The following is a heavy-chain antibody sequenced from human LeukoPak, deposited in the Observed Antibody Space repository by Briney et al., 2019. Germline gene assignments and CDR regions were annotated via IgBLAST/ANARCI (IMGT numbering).Heavy chain of an antibody. CDR3: ARSMTTVTTYNWFDP. Sequence: SVKVSCKASGGTFSSYAISWVRQAPGQGLEWMGGIIPIFGTANYAQKFQGRVTITADKSTSTAYMELSSLRSEDTAVYYCARSMTTVTTYNWFDPWGQGTLVTVSS. D-gene: IGHD4-17*01. V-gene: IGHV1-69*06. CDR2: IIPIFGTA. J-gene: IGHJ5*01. CDR1: GGTFSSYA.